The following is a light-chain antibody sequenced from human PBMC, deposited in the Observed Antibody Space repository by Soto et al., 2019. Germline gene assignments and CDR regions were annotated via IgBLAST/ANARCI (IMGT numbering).Light chain of an antibody. V-gene: IGLV2-14*01. CDR2: DVS. J-gene: IGLJ1*01. CDR1: TSDVGRYNY. CDR3: NSYTSSSAYV. Sequence: QSALTQPASVSWSPGQSITISCTGTTSDVGRYNYVSWYQQHPGKAPKLIVYDVSNRPSGVSNRFSGSKSGNTASLTISGLQDEDEADYYCNSYTSSSAYVFGTWTKLT.